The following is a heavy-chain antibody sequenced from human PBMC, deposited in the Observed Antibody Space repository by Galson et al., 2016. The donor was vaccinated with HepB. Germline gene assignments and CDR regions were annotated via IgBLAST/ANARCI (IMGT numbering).Heavy chain of an antibody. CDR3: ASASFIEYRKTRSEDAFDI. D-gene: IGHD2/OR15-2a*01. Sequence: SVKVSCKASGGTFSSYTISWVRQAPGKGLEWMGGIIPIFGTTNYAQKFQGRVTITADKSTSTAYMELSSLRSEDTAVYNCASASFIEYRKTRSEDAFDIWGQGTMVTVSS. CDR1: GGTFSSYT. J-gene: IGHJ3*02. CDR2: IIPIFGTT. V-gene: IGHV1-69*06.